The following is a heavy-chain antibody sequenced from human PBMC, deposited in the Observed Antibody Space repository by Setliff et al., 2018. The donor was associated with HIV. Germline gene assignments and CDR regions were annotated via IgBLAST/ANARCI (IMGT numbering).Heavy chain of an antibody. CDR1: GGLINSHY. J-gene: IGHJ4*02. Sequence: SETLSLTCTVSGGLINSHYWNWIRQAPGKGLEWIGCVYYRGGVTYNPSLSSRVTISVDTSKNQFSLSLSSVIAGDTAIYFCARTSRLHPFDYWGQGKLVTVSS. D-gene: IGHD2-21*02. CDR2: VYYRGGV. V-gene: IGHV4-59*08. CDR3: ARTSRLHPFDY.